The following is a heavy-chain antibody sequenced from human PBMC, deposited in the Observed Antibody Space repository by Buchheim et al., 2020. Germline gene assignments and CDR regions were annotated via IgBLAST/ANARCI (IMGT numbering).Heavy chain of an antibody. D-gene: IGHD6-6*01. V-gene: IGHV4-30-4*01. CDR2: IYYSGST. Sequence: QVQLQESGPGLVKPSQTLSLTCTVSGGSISSGDYYWSWIRQPPGKGLEWIGYIYYSGSTYYNPSLKSRVTISVETSKNQFSLKLSSVTAADTGVYYCARVGLYDSSSSVHNWFDPWGQGTL. CDR1: GGSISSGDYY. CDR3: ARVGLYDSSSSVHNWFDP. J-gene: IGHJ5*02.